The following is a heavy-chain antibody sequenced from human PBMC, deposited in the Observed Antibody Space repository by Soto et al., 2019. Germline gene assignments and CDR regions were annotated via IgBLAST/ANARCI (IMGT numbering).Heavy chain of an antibody. CDR1: GDSISSSSYY. Sequence: PSETLSLTCTVSGDSISSSSYYWGWIRQPPGKGLEWIGSIYSSGTTYYNPSLKSRVTISVDTSKNQFSLKLSSVTAADTAVYYCARSSGSYYLNSDYWGQGTLVTVSS. CDR2: IYSSGTT. D-gene: IGHD3-10*01. CDR3: ARSSGSYYLNSDY. J-gene: IGHJ4*02. V-gene: IGHV4-39*01.